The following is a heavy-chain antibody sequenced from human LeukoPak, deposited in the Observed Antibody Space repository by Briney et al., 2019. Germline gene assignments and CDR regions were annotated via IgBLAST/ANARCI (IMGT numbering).Heavy chain of an antibody. J-gene: IGHJ4*02. CDR1: GFSLSTSGVG. Sequence: SGPTLVSPTQTLTLTCTFSGFSLSTSGVGVGWIRQPSGKALEWLALIYWDDDKRYSPSLKSRLTITKDTSKNQVVLTMTNMDPVDTATYYCAHRRGYYGSGSYYNSRPYDYWGQGTLVTVSS. CDR3: AHRRGYYGSGSYYNSRPYDY. V-gene: IGHV2-5*02. CDR2: IYWDDDK. D-gene: IGHD3-10*01.